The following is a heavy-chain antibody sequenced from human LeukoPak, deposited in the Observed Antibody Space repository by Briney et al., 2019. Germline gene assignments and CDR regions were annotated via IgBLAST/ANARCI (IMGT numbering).Heavy chain of an antibody. CDR1: GFTFSSYA. D-gene: IGHD3-10*01. CDR2: ISGSGGST. V-gene: IGHV3-23*01. Sequence: GGSLRLSCAASGFTFSSYAMSWIRQAQGKGLEWVPAISGSGGSTYYADSVKGRFTISRDNSKNTLYLQMNSLRAEDTAVYYCAKAKSMVQPEYFDYWRQGTLVTVSS. J-gene: IGHJ4*02. CDR3: AKAKSMVQPEYFDY.